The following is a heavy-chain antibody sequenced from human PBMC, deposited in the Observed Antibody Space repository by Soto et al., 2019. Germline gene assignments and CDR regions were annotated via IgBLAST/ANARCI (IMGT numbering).Heavy chain of an antibody. J-gene: IGHJ3*01. CDR1: GDSISSYF. V-gene: IGHV4-59*03. Sequence: QLQESGPGLVKPSEPLSLTCSVSGDSISSYFKNWIRQPPGKGLAWIGCIYDDGSTKYNPSLESRVTILLDTSKNEFSLRLRSVTSADTAVYYCVSSRSAIYGDAFDVWGQGTMVTVSS. CDR3: VSSRSAIYGDAFDV. CDR2: IYDDGST. D-gene: IGHD2-2*01.